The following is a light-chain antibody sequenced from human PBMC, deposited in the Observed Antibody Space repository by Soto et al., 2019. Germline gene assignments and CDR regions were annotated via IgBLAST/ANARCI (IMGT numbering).Light chain of an antibody. CDR2: GAS. CDR3: QKYSHWRT. Sequence: EIMMTQSPANVSVFPGERATLSCRASQSIDSDLAWYQQKPGHVPRLLIYGASTRATGVPARFSGSGSGTEFTLTIISLHSDDFAVYYCQKYSHWRTFGPGTKVEIK. CDR1: QSIDSD. V-gene: IGKV3-15*01. J-gene: IGKJ1*01.